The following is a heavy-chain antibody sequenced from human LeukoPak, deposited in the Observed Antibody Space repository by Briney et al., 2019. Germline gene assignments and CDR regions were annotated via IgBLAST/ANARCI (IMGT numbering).Heavy chain of an antibody. V-gene: IGHV4-59*01. J-gene: IGHJ4*02. CDR1: GGSISSYY. CDR2: IYYSGST. Sequence: SETLSLTCTVSGGSISSYYWSWIRQPPGKGLEWIGYIYYSGSTNYNPTLKTRVTISVDTSKNQFSLKLSSVTAADTAVYYCARSGYSYGLPDYWGQGTLVTVSS. CDR3: ARSGYSYGLPDY. D-gene: IGHD5-18*01.